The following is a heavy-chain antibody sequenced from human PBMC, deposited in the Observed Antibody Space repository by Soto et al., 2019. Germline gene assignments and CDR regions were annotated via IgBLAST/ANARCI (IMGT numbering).Heavy chain of an antibody. V-gene: IGHV1-3*01. CDR1: GYTFTSYA. J-gene: IGHJ4*02. CDR2: INAGNGNT. Sequence: GASVKVSCKASGYTFTSYAMPWVRQAPGQRLEWMGWINAGNGNTKYSQEFQGRVTITRDTSASTAYMELSSLRSEDTAVYYCASIGYCSGGSCPGNWGQGTLVTVSS. CDR3: ASIGYCSGGSCPGN. D-gene: IGHD2-15*01.